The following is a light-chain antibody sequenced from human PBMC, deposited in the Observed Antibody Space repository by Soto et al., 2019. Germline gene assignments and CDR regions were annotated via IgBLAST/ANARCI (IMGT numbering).Light chain of an antibody. CDR1: QSVDSSF. Sequence: EVVLTQSPGTLSLSPGERATLSCRAGQSVDSSFLAWYQQKPGQAPRLLIYGASSSATGIPDRFSGSGSGTDFTLTISRLAPEDFAVYYCQEYGDSSWTFGQGTRVEIK. CDR3: QEYGDSSWT. CDR2: GAS. V-gene: IGKV3-20*01. J-gene: IGKJ1*01.